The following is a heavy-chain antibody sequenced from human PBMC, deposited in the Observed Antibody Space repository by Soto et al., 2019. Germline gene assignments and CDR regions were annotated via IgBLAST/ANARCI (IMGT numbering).Heavy chain of an antibody. Sequence: PSENLSLTCTVSGSSISRSTHYYWGWIRQPPGKGLEWIGSIFYSGNTYYNPSLKSRVTLSVDTSKNQFSLKLSSVTAADTAVYYCARHAYDSWIGLGFDFWGQGTLVTVSS. CDR2: IFYSGNT. J-gene: IGHJ4*02. CDR1: GSSISRSTHYY. D-gene: IGHD3-3*01. CDR3: ARHAYDSWIGLGFDF. V-gene: IGHV4-39*01.